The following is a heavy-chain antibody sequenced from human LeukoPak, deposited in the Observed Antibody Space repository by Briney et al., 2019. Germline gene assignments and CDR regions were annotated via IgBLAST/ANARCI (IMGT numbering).Heavy chain of an antibody. Sequence: PSETLSLTCTVSGGSISSYYWNWIRQPPGKGLEWIGYGSYSGSTDYNPSLKSRVTISVDTPKNQFSLKLSSVTAADTAVYYCARAYGSYSFDYWGPGTLVTVSS. J-gene: IGHJ4*02. CDR3: ARAYGSYSFDY. CDR2: GSYSGST. D-gene: IGHD1-26*01. V-gene: IGHV4-59*01. CDR1: GGSISSYY.